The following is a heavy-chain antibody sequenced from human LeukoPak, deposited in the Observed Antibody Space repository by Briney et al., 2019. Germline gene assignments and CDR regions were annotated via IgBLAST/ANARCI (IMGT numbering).Heavy chain of an antibody. Sequence: GGSLRLSCAVFGLNYNDAWMSWVRQAPGKGLEWVGRIKSKRGGETTDYAAPVKGRFIISRDDSRNTLYLQMDSLQSDDTAVYYCAHDGTMTGLYLGSWGQGTLVTVSS. J-gene: IGHJ4*02. CDR2: IKSKRGGETT. D-gene: IGHD1-7*01. CDR1: GLNYNDAW. V-gene: IGHV3-15*01. CDR3: AHDGTMTGLYLGS.